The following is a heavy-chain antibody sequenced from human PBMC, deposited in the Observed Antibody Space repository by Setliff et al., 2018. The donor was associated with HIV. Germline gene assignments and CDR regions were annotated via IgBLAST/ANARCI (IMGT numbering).Heavy chain of an antibody. CDR2: IYYSGSN. CDR3: ARGDYYDSTGYEGLDS. J-gene: IGHJ4*02. V-gene: IGHV4-39*07. Sequence: SETLSLTCTVSGGSISSYYWGWIRQPPGKGLEWLAIIYYSGSNYDNPSLKNRVTISMDTSRNQFSLKLNSVTAADTAVYYCARGDYYDSTGYEGLDSWGRGTLVTVSS. CDR1: GGSISSYY. D-gene: IGHD3-22*01.